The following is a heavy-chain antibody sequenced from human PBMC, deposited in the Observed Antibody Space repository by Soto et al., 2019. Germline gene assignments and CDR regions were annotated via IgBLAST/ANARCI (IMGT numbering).Heavy chain of an antibody. Sequence: GESLKISCKTSEYIFTNFWIGWVRQMPGKGLEWMGSIHPSDSETRYSPSFQGQVTISGDKSIFTAYLQWSSLKASDTAIYYCARRVETTSMWAYDIWGQGTMVTVSS. CDR2: IHPSDSET. D-gene: IGHD1-1*01. J-gene: IGHJ3*02. V-gene: IGHV5-51*01. CDR1: EYIFTNFW. CDR3: ARRVETTSMWAYDI.